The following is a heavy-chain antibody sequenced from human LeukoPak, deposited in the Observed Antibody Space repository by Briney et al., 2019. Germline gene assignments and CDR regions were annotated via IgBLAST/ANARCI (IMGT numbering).Heavy chain of an antibody. V-gene: IGHV4-39*07. J-gene: IGHJ4*02. CDR3: ARRRLDYVWGSYRPTHFDY. CDR2: IFYSGST. CDR1: GGSISTSNYY. D-gene: IGHD3-16*02. Sequence: SETLSLTCTVSGGSISTSNYYWGWIRQPPGKGLKWIGNIFYSGSTYYSPSLKSRVTISLDTFRNQFSLKLTSVTAADTAVYYCARRRLDYVWGSYRPTHFDYWGQGTLVTVSS.